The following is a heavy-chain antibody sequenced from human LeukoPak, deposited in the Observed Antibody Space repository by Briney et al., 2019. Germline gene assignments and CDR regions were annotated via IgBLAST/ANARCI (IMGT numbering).Heavy chain of an antibody. J-gene: IGHJ4*02. V-gene: IGHV1-2*02. CDR1: GYTFTGYY. CDR2: FNPNSGGT. CDR3: ARSPNQQLRGGGFDY. Sequence: GASVKVSCKASGYTFTGYYMHWVRQAPGQGLEWMGWFNPNSGGTNYAQKFQGRVTITTDESTSTAYMELSSLRSEDTAVYYCARSPNQQLRGGGFDYWGQGTLVTVSS. D-gene: IGHD6-13*01.